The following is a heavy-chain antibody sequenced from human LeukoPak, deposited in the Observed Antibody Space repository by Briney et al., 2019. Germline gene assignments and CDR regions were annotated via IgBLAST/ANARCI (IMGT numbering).Heavy chain of an antibody. CDR1: GFTFSSYG. V-gene: IGHV3-30*18. CDR2: ISYGGSNK. CDR3: AKEMGYSYGDFDY. Sequence: GGSLRLSCAASGFTFSSYGMHWVRQAPGKGLEWVAVISYGGSNKYYADSVKGRFTISRDNSKNTLYLQMNSLRAEDTAVYYCAKEMGYSYGDFDYWGQGALVTVSS. J-gene: IGHJ4*02. D-gene: IGHD5-18*01.